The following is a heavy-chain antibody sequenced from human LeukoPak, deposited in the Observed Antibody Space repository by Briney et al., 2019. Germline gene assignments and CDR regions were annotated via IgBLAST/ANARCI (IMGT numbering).Heavy chain of an antibody. V-gene: IGHV3-11*04. CDR1: GFTLSDHY. CDR2: LSSSGTPI. CDR3: QGTRGPPSDI. J-gene: IGHJ3*02. D-gene: IGHD1-1*01. Sequence: PGGSLRLSCAASGFTLSDHYMNWIRLVPGKGLEWLAHLSSSGTPIYYADSVKGRFTISRDNAKNSLYLQMNSLRAEDTAVYYCQGTRGPPSDIWGQGTMVTVSS.